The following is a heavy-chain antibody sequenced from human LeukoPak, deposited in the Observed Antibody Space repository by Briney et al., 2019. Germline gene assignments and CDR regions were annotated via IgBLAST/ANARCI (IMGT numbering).Heavy chain of an antibody. V-gene: IGHV3-21*01. D-gene: IGHD6-19*01. CDR3: ARGSYSSGWSFDY. CDR2: ISSSSSYI. J-gene: IGHJ4*02. Sequence: GSLRLSCSAFGFTFRSYSMNWGRQAPGKGLEWVSSISSSSSYIYYADSVKGRFTISRDNAKNSLYLQMNSLRAEDTAVYYCARGSYSSGWSFDYWGQGTLVTVSS. CDR1: GFTFRSYS.